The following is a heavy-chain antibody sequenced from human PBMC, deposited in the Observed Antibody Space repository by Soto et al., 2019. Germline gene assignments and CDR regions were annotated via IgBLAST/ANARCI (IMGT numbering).Heavy chain of an antibody. D-gene: IGHD6-13*01. Sequence: SVKVSCKASGGTFSSYAISWVRQAPGQGLEWMGGIITIFGTANYAQKFQGRVTITADESTSTAYMELSSLRSEDTAVYYCARYSSPVGAFDIWGQGTMVTVSS. CDR3: ARYSSPVGAFDI. J-gene: IGHJ3*02. CDR1: GGTFSSYA. CDR2: IITIFGTA. V-gene: IGHV1-69*13.